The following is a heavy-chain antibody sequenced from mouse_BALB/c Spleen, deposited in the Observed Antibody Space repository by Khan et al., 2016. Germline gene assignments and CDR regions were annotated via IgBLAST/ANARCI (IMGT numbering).Heavy chain of an antibody. Sequence: VQLQQSGAELVRSGASVKLSCTASGFNIKDYYMHWVKQRPEQGLEWIGWIDPENGDTEYAPKFQGKATMTADTSSNTAYLQLSSLTSEDTAVYYCKYYYGSSLYYFDYWGQGTTLTVSS. CDR1: GFNIKDYY. V-gene: IGHV14-4*02. CDR3: KYYYGSSLYYFDY. CDR2: IDPENGDT. J-gene: IGHJ2*01. D-gene: IGHD1-1*01.